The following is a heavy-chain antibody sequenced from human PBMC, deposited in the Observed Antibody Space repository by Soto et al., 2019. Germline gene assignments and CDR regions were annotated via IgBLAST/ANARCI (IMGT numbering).Heavy chain of an antibody. CDR2: IYYSGST. V-gene: IGHV4-59*08. J-gene: IGHJ4*02. CDR3: ARTIDSYGYFHY. Sequence: PSETLSLTCTVSGGPISSYYWSWIRQPPGKGLEWIGYIYYSGSTNYNPSLKSRVTISVDTSKNQFSLKLSSVTAADTAVYYCARTIDSYGYFHYWGQGTLVTVSS. D-gene: IGHD5-18*01. CDR1: GGPISSYY.